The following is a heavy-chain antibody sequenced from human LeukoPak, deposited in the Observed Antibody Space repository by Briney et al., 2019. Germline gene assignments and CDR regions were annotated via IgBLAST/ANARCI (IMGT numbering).Heavy chain of an antibody. Sequence: PSETLSLTCTVSGGSISSYYWSWIRQPPGKGLEWIGYIYYSGSTNYNPSLKSRVTISVDTSKNQFSLKLSSVTAADTAVYYCARVRTTVTVFDYWGQGTLVTVSS. D-gene: IGHD4-17*01. J-gene: IGHJ4*02. CDR1: GGSISSYY. V-gene: IGHV4-59*12. CDR2: IYYSGST. CDR3: ARVRTTVTVFDY.